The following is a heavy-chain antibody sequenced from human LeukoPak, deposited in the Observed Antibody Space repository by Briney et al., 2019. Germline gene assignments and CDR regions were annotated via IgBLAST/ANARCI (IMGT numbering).Heavy chain of an antibody. CDR2: FDPEDGET. V-gene: IGHV1-24*01. CDR1: GGTFGSYS. D-gene: IGHD6-19*01. J-gene: IGHJ4*02. Sequence: ASVKVSCKTSGGTFGSYSIIWVRHVPGQGLEWMGGFDPEDGETIYAQKFQGRVTMTEDTSTDTAYMELSSLRSEDTAVYYCATGGKEYSSGYDYWGQGTLVTVSS. CDR3: ATGGKEYSSGYDY.